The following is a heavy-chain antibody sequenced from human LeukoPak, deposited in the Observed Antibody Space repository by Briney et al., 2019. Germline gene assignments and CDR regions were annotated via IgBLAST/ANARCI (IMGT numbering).Heavy chain of an antibody. V-gene: IGHV4-39*02. CDR1: GGSISSSSYY. CDR2: IYYSGST. Sequence: SETLSLTCTVSGGSISSSSYYWGWIRQPPGKGLEWIGSIYYSGSTYYNPSLKSRVTISVDTSKNQFSLKLSSVTAADTALYYCAKDLPYSKGFDYWGQGTLVTVSS. J-gene: IGHJ4*02. CDR3: AKDLPYSKGFDY. D-gene: IGHD4-11*01.